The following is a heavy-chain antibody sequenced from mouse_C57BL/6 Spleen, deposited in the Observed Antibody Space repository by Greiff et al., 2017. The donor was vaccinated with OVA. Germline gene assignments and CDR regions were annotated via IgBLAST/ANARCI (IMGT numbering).Heavy chain of an antibody. CDR2: ILPGSGST. Sequence: VQLQQPGAELMKPGASVKLSCKATGYTFTGSWIPWVKQRPGHGLEWIGEILPGSGSTNYNEKFKGKATFTADTSSNTAYMQLSSLTAEDSAFYYCARWGDDIPTWFAYWGQGTLVTVSA. D-gene: IGHD2-13*01. V-gene: IGHV1-9*01. CDR3: ARWGDDIPTWFAY. J-gene: IGHJ3*01. CDR1: GYTFTGSW.